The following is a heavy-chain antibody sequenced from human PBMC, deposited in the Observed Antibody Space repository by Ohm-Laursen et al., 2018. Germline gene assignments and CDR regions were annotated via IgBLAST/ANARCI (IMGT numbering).Heavy chain of an antibody. V-gene: IGHV4-59*08. J-gene: IGHJ4*02. Sequence: TLSLTCTVSGGSISNYYWSWIRQPPGKGLEWIGYIYYSGSTNYNPSLKSRVTISVDTSKNQFFLKLSSVTAADTAVYYCARDTGAQGIDYWGQGTLVTVSS. CDR2: IYYSGST. CDR1: GGSISNYY. CDR3: ARDTGAQGIDY.